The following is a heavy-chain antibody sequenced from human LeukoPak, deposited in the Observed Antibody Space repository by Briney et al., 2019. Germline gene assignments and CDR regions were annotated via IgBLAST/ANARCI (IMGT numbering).Heavy chain of an antibody. CDR3: ARDGWELPGAYDY. Sequence: PGGSLRLSCAASGFTFSSYSMNWVRQAPGKGLEWVSSISSSSSYIYYADSVKGRFTISRDNAKNSLYLQMNSQRAEDTAVYYCARDGWELPGAYDYWGQGTLVTVSS. V-gene: IGHV3-21*01. CDR1: GFTFSSYS. D-gene: IGHD1-26*01. J-gene: IGHJ4*02. CDR2: ISSSSSYI.